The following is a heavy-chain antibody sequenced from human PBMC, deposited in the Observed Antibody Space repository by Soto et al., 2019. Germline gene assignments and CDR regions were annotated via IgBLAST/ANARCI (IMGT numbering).Heavy chain of an antibody. CDR2: VIPIFGTT. V-gene: IGHV1-69*18. D-gene: IGHD1-7*01. J-gene: IGHJ3*02. CDR1: GGTFSSYA. Sequence: QVHLVQSGAEVRKPGSSMRVSCKASGGTFSSYAISWVRQAPGQGLEWMGRVIPIFGTTNYAQTFQGRITITADESTSTVYMELSSLRSEDTAVYYCARSTGTTTAFDIWGQGTMLTVSS. CDR3: ARSTGTTTAFDI.